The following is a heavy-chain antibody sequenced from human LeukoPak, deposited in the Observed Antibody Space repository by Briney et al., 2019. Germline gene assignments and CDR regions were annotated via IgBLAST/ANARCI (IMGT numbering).Heavy chain of an antibody. CDR2: ISNNGGST. J-gene: IGHJ4*02. V-gene: IGHV3-23*01. CDR3: AKDGYVSWAYQLSHFDY. Sequence: GGSLRLSCAASAFTFSSYTMSWVRQAPGKGLEWVSAISNNGGSTYYADSVKGRFTISRDNSKNTLYLQMNSLRAEDTAVYYCAKDGYVSWAYQLSHFDYWGQGTLVTVSS. D-gene: IGHD2-2*03. CDR1: AFTFSSYT.